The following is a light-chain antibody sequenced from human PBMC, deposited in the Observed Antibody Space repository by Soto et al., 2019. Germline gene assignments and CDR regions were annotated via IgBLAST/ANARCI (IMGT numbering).Light chain of an antibody. CDR2: GAS. CDR1: QPINKF. Sequence: DIQMTQSPSSLSASVGDRVTITCRASQPINKFLHWFQHKPGEAPKRLIYGASILQDGVPSRFSGSGSGTDYTLTISGLQTEDFGTYYCQQSHSVPLTFGGGTKVE. J-gene: IGKJ4*01. V-gene: IGKV1-39*01. CDR3: QQSHSVPLT.